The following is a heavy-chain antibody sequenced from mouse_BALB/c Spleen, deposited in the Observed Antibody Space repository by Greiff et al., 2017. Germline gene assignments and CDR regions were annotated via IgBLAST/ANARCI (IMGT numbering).Heavy chain of an antibody. Sequence: EVMLVESGGGLVKPGGSLKLSCAASGFTFSSYAMSWVRQTPEKRLGWVASISSGGSTYYPDSVKGRFTISRDNARNILYLQMSSLRSEDTAMYYCARGSRDYWGQGTTLTVSS. J-gene: IGHJ2*01. V-gene: IGHV5-6-5*01. CDR3: ARGSRDY. CDR2: ISSGGST. CDR1: GFTFSSYA.